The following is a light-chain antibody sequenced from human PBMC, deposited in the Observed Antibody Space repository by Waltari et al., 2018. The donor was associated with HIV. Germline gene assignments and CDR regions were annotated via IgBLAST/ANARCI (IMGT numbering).Light chain of an antibody. CDR2: NGS. CDR1: NIGSKS. J-gene: IGLJ1*01. CDR3: HVWDRSSDHHV. V-gene: IGLV3-21*02. Sequence: SYVLTQSPSVSVAPGQTASITCGGNNIGSKSVHWYQQKAGQAPVLVVYNGSDRPSGFPERFSGSRSGNTATLTISRVEAGDEADYYCHVWDRSSDHHVFGPGTKVTVL.